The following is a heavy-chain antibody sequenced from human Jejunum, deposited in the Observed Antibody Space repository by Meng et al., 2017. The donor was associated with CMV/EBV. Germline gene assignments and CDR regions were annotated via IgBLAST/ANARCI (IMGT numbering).Heavy chain of an antibody. Sequence: ADFGITFRNYPVHRVRQAPGKGLGWVTVITYDESDQPYTDAVKGLFTISREYSKNTLYLQMDGLRADDTAVYYCARENDYNSYFDFWGRGTLVTVSS. J-gene: IGHJ4*02. CDR2: ITYDESDQ. CDR1: GITFRNYP. V-gene: IGHV3-30*10. CDR3: ARENDYNSYFDF. D-gene: IGHD5-24*01.